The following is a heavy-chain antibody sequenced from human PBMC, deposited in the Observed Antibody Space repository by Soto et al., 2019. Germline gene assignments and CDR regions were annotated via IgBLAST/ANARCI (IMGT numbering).Heavy chain of an antibody. Sequence: QVQLVRSGAEVKKPGSSVKVSCKASGGTFSSYTISWVRQAPGQGLEWMGRIIPILGIANYAQKFQGRVTITADKSTSTAYMELSSLRSEDTAVYYCARDYYDSSGYVDYWGQGTLVTVSS. J-gene: IGHJ4*02. CDR3: ARDYYDSSGYVDY. V-gene: IGHV1-69*08. CDR1: GGTFSSYT. CDR2: IIPILGIA. D-gene: IGHD3-22*01.